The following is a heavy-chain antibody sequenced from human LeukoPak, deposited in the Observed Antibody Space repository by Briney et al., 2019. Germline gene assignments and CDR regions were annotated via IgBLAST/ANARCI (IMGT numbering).Heavy chain of an antibody. CDR3: ATGKGIAAAGTSNFDY. D-gene: IGHD6-13*01. Sequence: RASVKVSCKASGGTFSSYAISWVRQAPGQGLEWMGGIIPIFGTANYAQKFQGRVTITTDESTSTAYMELSSLRSEDTAVYYCATGKGIAAAGTSNFDYWGQGTLVTVSS. CDR1: GGTFSSYA. J-gene: IGHJ4*02. CDR2: IIPIFGTA. V-gene: IGHV1-69*05.